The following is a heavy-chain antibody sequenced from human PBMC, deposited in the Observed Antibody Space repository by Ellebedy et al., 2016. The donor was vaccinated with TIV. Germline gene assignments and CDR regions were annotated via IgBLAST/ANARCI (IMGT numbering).Heavy chain of an antibody. CDR1: GLIVSNYY. Sequence: GESLKISXAASGLIVSNYYMSWVRQAPGKGLEWVSVTYSDGSTYYADSVKGRFTISRDNSNNTLFLQMNSLRPEDTAVYYCARQYDYNHDYWGQGTLVTVSS. CDR2: TYSDGST. J-gene: IGHJ4*02. D-gene: IGHD3-10*01. CDR3: ARQYDYNHDY. V-gene: IGHV3-53*01.